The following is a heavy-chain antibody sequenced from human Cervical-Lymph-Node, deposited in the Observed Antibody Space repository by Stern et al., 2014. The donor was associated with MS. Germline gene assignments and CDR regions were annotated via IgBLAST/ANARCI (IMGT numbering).Heavy chain of an antibody. CDR2: ISDSGST. J-gene: IGHJ5*02. D-gene: IGHD1-26*01. CDR3: ATTRWDLFTWNWFDP. V-gene: IGHV4-61*02. CDR1: GGSISSSGYY. Sequence: VQLVESGPGLVKPSQTLSLTCTVSGGSISSSGYYWSWIRQPADKGLEWIGRISDSGSTYYNPSLKSRVTISMDTAKNQFSLKLPSVTAADTAVYYCATTRWDLFTWNWFDPWGQGTLVTVSS.